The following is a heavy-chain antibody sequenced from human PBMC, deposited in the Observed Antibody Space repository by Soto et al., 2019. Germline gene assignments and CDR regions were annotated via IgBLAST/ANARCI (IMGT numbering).Heavy chain of an antibody. J-gene: IGHJ4*02. Sequence: QVQLQQWGAGLLKPSETLSLTCAVYGGSFSGYYWSWIRQPPGKGLEWIGEINHSGSTNYNPSLKSRVTISVDTSKNQFSLKQSSVTAADTAVYYCARGPLPDKIWLPLCYWGQGTLVTVSS. CDR1: GGSFSGYY. D-gene: IGHD5-18*01. V-gene: IGHV4-34*01. CDR3: ARGPLPDKIWLPLCY. CDR2: INHSGST.